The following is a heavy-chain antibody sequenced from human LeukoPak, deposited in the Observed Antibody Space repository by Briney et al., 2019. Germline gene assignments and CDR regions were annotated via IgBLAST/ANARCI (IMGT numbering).Heavy chain of an antibody. CDR1: GFTFSSYA. Sequence: GGSLRLSCAASGFTFSSYAMSWVRQAPGKGLEWVSAISGSGGSTYYADSVKGRFTISRDNSKNTLYLQMNSLGAEDTAVYYCAKGDYGDYVNWFDPWGQGTLVTVSS. J-gene: IGHJ5*02. CDR3: AKGDYGDYVNWFDP. D-gene: IGHD4-17*01. V-gene: IGHV3-23*01. CDR2: ISGSGGST.